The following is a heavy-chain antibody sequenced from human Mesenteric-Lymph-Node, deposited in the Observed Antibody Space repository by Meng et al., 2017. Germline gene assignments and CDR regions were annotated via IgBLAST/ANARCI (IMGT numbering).Heavy chain of an antibody. D-gene: IGHD7-27*01. Sequence: GGSLRLSCAASGFTFSNYAMSWVRQAPVKGLEWVTAISPSGGVTYYADSVKGRFTISRDNSKNTLYLQMNSLRADDTAVYYCAKGHWGLDVWGQGTTVTVSS. CDR3: AKGHWGLDV. V-gene: IGHV3-23*01. CDR1: GFTFSNYA. CDR2: ISPSGGVT. J-gene: IGHJ6*02.